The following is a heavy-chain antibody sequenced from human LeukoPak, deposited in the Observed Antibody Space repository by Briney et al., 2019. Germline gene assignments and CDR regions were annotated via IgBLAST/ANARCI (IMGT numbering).Heavy chain of an antibody. V-gene: IGHV2-5*02. CDR1: DFSLSTSGVG. D-gene: IGHD6-13*01. J-gene: IGHJ4*02. Sequence: SGPPLAKPTQTLTLTCTFSDFSLSTSGVGVGGIGQPPGKSLEWLAPLYWDDDKRYSPSLKSTLTITKDTSKNHVVLTMTNIDPVDTATYYCAHGPGSGWYAEYWGQGTLVTVSS. CDR3: AHGPGSGWYAEY. CDR2: LYWDDDK.